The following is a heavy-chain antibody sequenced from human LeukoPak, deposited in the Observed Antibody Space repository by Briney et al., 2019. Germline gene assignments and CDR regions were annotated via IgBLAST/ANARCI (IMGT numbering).Heavy chain of an antibody. J-gene: IGHJ3*02. Sequence: GGSLRLSCAASGFTVSSNYMSWVRQAPGKGLEWVSVIYSGDSTYYADSVKGRFTVSRDNSKNTLYLQMNSLRAEDTAVYYCARSSSWYDAFDIWGQGTMATVSS. V-gene: IGHV3-66*01. CDR2: IYSGDST. CDR3: ARSSSWYDAFDI. D-gene: IGHD6-13*01. CDR1: GFTVSSNY.